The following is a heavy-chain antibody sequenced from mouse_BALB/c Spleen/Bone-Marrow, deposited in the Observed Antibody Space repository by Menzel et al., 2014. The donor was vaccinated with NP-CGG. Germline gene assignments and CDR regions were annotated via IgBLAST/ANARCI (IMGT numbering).Heavy chain of an antibody. CDR2: IDPAYGNT. Sequence: VQLKQSGAELVKPGASVKLSCTASGFNIKDTYMHWVKQRPEQGLEWIGRIDPAYGNTKYDPKFQGKATITADTSSNTAYLQLSSLTSEDTAVYYCANYYYGYYFDSWGQGTTLTVSS. D-gene: IGHD1-1*01. CDR3: ANYYYGYYFDS. CDR1: GFNIKDTY. V-gene: IGHV14-3*02. J-gene: IGHJ2*01.